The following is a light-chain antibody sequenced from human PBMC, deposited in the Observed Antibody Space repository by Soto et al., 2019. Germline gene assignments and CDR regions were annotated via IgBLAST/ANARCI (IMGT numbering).Light chain of an antibody. CDR1: QSVGTN. V-gene: IGKV3-15*01. Sequence: EIVMTQSPPIMSVSXGERPALPXXASQSVGTNLAWYQQKPGQAPRLLISGASTRATGIPARFSGRGSGTEFTLTVSSLQSEDFAVYYCQQYNNWPRTFGQGTKVDNK. CDR3: QQYNNWPRT. J-gene: IGKJ1*01. CDR2: GAS.